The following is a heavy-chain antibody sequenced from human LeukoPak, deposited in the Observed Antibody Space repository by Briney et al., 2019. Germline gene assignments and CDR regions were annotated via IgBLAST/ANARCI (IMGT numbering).Heavy chain of an antibody. D-gene: IGHD3-22*01. Sequence: SETLSLTCTVSGGSISSGSYYWSWIRQPAGKGLEWIGRIYTSGSTNYNPSLKSRVTISVDTSKNQFSLKLSSVTAADTAVYYCARVNRLPLYYDSSGYYTGAFDIWGQGTMVTVSS. CDR2: IYTSGST. CDR1: GGSISSGSYY. CDR3: ARVNRLPLYYDSSGYYTGAFDI. J-gene: IGHJ3*02. V-gene: IGHV4-61*02.